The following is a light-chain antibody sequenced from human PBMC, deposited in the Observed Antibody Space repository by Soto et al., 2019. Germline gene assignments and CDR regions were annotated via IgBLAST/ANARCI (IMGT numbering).Light chain of an antibody. J-gene: IGLJ1*01. CDR3: NSYTGSSTPYV. CDR2: DVS. CDR1: SSDVGSYNY. V-gene: IGLV2-14*03. Sequence: QSVLTQPASVSGSPGQSITISCTGTSSDVGSYNYVSWYQQHPGKAPKLMIYDVSNRPSGVSNRFSGSKSGNTASLTISGLHAEDEADYYCNSYTGSSTPYVFGTGTKVTVL.